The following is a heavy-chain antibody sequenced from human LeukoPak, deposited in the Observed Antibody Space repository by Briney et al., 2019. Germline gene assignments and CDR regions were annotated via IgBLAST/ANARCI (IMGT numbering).Heavy chain of an antibody. CDR3: ARDRDIVVVPTRLDY. V-gene: IGHV3-48*02. D-gene: IGHD2-2*01. CDR2: ISSSSSTI. Sequence: GGSLRLSCAASGFTFSSYSMNWVRQAPGKGLEWVSYISSSSSTIYYADSVKGRFTISRDNAKNSLYLQMNSLRDEDTAVYYCARDRDIVVVPTRLDYWGQGTLVIVSS. J-gene: IGHJ4*02. CDR1: GFTFSSYS.